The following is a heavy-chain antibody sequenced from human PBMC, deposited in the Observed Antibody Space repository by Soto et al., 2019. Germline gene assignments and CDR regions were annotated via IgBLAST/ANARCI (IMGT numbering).Heavy chain of an antibody. CDR2: ISYDGSNK. J-gene: IGHJ1*01. CDR3: AKWDGSYYYFQH. D-gene: IGHD1-26*01. Sequence: QVQLVESGGGVVQPGRSLRLSCAASGFTFSSYGMHWVRQAPGKGLEWVAVISYDGSNKYYADSVKGRFTISRDNSKNTLYLQMNILRTEDTAVYYCAKWDGSYYYFQHWGQGTLVTVSS. CDR1: GFTFSSYG. V-gene: IGHV3-30*18.